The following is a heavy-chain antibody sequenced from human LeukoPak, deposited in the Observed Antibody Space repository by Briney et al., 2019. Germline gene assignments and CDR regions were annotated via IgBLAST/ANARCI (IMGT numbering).Heavy chain of an antibody. J-gene: IGHJ4*02. CDR3: AKDFSYGDYVYFDY. D-gene: IGHD4-17*01. Sequence: PGGSLRLSCAASGFTFSDYYMSWVRQAPGKGLEWVSYISSSSSYTNYADSVKGRFTISRDNAKNSLYLQMNSLRAEDTAVYYCAKDFSYGDYVYFDYWGKGTLVTVCS. CDR2: ISSSSSYT. CDR1: GFTFSDYY. V-gene: IGHV3-11*06.